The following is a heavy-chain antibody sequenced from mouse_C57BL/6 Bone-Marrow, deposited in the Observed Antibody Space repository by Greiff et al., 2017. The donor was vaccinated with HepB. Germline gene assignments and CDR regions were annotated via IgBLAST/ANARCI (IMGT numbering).Heavy chain of an antibody. J-gene: IGHJ4*01. Sequence: EVQRVESGGGLVQPKGSLKLSCAASGFSFNTYAMNWVRQAPGKGLEWVARIRSKSNNYATYYADSVKDRFTISRDDSESMLYLQMNNLKTEDTAMYYCVRRYYGSRGYYAMDYWGQGTSVTVSS. CDR3: VRRYYGSRGYYAMDY. D-gene: IGHD1-1*01. V-gene: IGHV10-1*01. CDR2: IRSKSNNYAT. CDR1: GFSFNTYA.